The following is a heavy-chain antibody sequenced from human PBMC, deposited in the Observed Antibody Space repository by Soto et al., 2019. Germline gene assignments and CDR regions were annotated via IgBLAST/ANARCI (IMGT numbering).Heavy chain of an antibody. CDR1: GFSVSSDY. Sequence: LRLSCAGSGFSVSSDYMTWVRQAPGQGLEWVSVVYSGGNTYYAGSVKGRFTISRDNSKNTVYLQMSSLRVEDTAVYYCAKIHRWSPVFWGQGTLVTVSS. CDR2: VYSGGNT. CDR3: AKIHRWSPVF. D-gene: IGHD2-15*01. J-gene: IGHJ4*02. V-gene: IGHV3-66*01.